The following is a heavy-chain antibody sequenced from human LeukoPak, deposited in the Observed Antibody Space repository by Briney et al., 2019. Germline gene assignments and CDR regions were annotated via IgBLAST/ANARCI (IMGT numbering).Heavy chain of an antibody. V-gene: IGHV3-30*04. J-gene: IGHJ4*02. D-gene: IGHD5-18*01. CDR2: ISYDGSNK. CDR1: GFTFSSYA. CDR3: ARLYSYGLDY. Sequence: GGSLGLSCAASGFTFSSYAMHWVRQAPGKGLEWVAVISYDGSNKYYADSVKGRFTISRDNSKNTLYLQMNSLRAEDTAVYYCARLYSYGLDYWGQGTLVTVSS.